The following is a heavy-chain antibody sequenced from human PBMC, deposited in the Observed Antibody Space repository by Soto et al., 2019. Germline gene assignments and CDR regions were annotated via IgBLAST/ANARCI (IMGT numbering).Heavy chain of an antibody. CDR1: GFTFSSYA. J-gene: IGHJ4*02. CDR3: ANGGPTGYDYIWGSYRPFDY. V-gene: IGHV3-23*01. Sequence: GSLRLSCAASGFTFSSYAMSWVRQAPGKGLEWVSAISGSGGSTYYADSVKGRFTISRDNSKNTLYLQMNSLRAEDTAVYYCANGGPTGYDYIWGSYRPFDYWGQGTLVTVSS. D-gene: IGHD3-16*02. CDR2: ISGSGGST.